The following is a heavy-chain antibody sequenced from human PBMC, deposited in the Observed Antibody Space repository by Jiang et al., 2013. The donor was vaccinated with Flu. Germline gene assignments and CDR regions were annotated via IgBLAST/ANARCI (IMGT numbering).Heavy chain of an antibody. D-gene: IGHD6-19*01. V-gene: IGHV4-59*01. J-gene: IGHJ4*02. CDR2: IYYSGST. CDR3: ARTYSSGWTRYRHFDY. CDR1: GGSISSYY. Sequence: GSGLVKPSETLSLTCTVSGGSISSYYWSWIRQPPGKGLEWIGYIYYSGSTNYNPSLKSRVTISVDTSKNQFSLKLSSVTAADTAVYYCARTYSSGWTRYRHFDYVGPGNPGHRLL.